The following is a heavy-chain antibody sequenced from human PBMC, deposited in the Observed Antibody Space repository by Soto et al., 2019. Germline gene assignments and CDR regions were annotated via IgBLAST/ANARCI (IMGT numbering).Heavy chain of an antibody. D-gene: IGHD1-20*01. CDR3: AKAPFITGTHYFDY. CDR2: ISGSGGST. J-gene: IGHJ4*02. Sequence: GGSLRLSCAASGFTFSSYAMSWVRQAPGKGLEWVSAISGSGGSTYYADSVKGRFTISRDNSKNTLYLQMNSLRAEDTAVYYCAKAPFITGTHYFDYWGQGTLVTVAA. V-gene: IGHV3-23*01. CDR1: GFTFSSYA.